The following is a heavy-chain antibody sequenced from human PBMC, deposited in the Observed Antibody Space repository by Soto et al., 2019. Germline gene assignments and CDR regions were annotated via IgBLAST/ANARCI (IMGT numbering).Heavy chain of an antibody. CDR3: ARSQDFWSGYTTSEPSFDY. D-gene: IGHD3-3*01. CDR2: ISYDGSNK. V-gene: IGHV3-30-3*01. Sequence: HPGGSLRLSCAASGFTFSSYAMHWVRQAPGKGLEWVAVISYDGSNKYYADSVKGRFTISRDNSKNTLYLQMNSLRAEDTAVYYCARSQDFWSGYTTSEPSFDYWGQGTLVTVSS. J-gene: IGHJ4*02. CDR1: GFTFSSYA.